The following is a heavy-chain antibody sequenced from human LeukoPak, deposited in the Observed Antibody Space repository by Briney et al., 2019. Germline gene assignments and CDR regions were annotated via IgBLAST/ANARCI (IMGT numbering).Heavy chain of an antibody. CDR1: YDSFSSHY. V-gene: IGHV4-59*11. CDR2: ISYIGNT. CDR3: ERDLVTVTKGFDN. Sequence: PSENLSVTCAVCYDSFSSHYGIWIRQPPGTGLEWIGYISYIGNTNYNPSLKSRVTISIDTYKNQFYLKLSSVTAVDTAVYDCERDLVTVTKGFDNWGSGTMVRVSS. D-gene: IGHD4-17*01. J-gene: IGHJ3*02.